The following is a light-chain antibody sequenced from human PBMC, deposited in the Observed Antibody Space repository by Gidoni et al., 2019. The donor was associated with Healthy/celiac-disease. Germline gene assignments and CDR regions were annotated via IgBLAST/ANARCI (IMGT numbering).Light chain of an antibody. CDR3: QQLNSYPLT. J-gene: IGKJ4*01. Sequence: DIQLTQSPSFLSASVGDRVTITCRASQDISSYLAWYQQKPGKAPKLLIYAASTLQSGVPSRFSGSGSGTEFTLTISSLQPEDFAAYYCQQLNSYPLTFXGXTKVEIK. CDR2: AAS. CDR1: QDISSY. V-gene: IGKV1-9*01.